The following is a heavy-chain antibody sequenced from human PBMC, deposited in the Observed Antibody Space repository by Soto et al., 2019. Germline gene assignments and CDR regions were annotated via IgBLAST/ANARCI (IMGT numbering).Heavy chain of an antibody. CDR1: GDSVSSNSAA. J-gene: IGHJ5*02. Sequence: QVQLQQSGPGLVKPSQTLSLTCAISGDSVSSNSAAWNWIRQSPSRGLEWLGRTYYRSKWYNDYAVSVKSRITITPDTSKTQCSLQLNSVTPEDTTVYYCARDGGSYRRGWFDPWGQGTLVTVSS. CDR3: ARDGGSYRRGWFDP. D-gene: IGHD1-26*01. CDR2: TYYRSKWYN. V-gene: IGHV6-1*01.